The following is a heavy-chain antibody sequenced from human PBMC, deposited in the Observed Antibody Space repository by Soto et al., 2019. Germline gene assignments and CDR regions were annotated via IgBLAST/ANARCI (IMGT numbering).Heavy chain of an antibody. CDR3: ARTTAVPNSLRSRYFFDY. D-gene: IGHD4-17*01. V-gene: IGHV4-59*01. CDR2: VYYSGTT. CDR1: RGSINNYY. Sequence: SETLSLTCTVSRGSINNYYWSWIRQPPGKRLEWIGYVYYSGTTNYNPSLKSRVTIPVDLSKNQFSLRLSSVTTADTALYYCARTTAVPNSLRSRYFFDYWGQGTLVTVSS. J-gene: IGHJ4*02.